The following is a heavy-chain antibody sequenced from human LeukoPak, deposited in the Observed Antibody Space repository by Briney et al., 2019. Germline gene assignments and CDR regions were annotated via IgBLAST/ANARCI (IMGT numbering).Heavy chain of an antibody. D-gene: IGHD3-10*01. CDR3: ARDADYGSGSYMGYMDV. V-gene: IGHV3-48*01. Sequence: GGSLRLSCAASGFTFSSYWMSWVRQAPGKGPEWVSYISSSSSTIYYADSVKGRFTISRDNAKNSLYLQMNSLRAEDTAVYYCARDADYGSGSYMGYMDVWGKGTTVTVSS. CDR2: ISSSSSTI. CDR1: GFTFSSYW. J-gene: IGHJ6*03.